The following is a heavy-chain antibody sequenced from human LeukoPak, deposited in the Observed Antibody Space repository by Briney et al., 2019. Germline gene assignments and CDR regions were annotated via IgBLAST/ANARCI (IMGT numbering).Heavy chain of an antibody. CDR1: GDSISSLF. Sequence: PSETLSLTCTVSGDSISSLFLSWIRQPAGKGLEWIGRIYGSRSTTYNPSLKSRVTMSVDTSKNQFSLKLTSVTAADTAVYYCARDSGTTGEVKFNPWGHGILVTVSS. CDR3: ARDSGTTGEVKFNP. CDR2: IYGSRST. J-gene: IGHJ5*02. V-gene: IGHV4-4*07. D-gene: IGHD3-10*01.